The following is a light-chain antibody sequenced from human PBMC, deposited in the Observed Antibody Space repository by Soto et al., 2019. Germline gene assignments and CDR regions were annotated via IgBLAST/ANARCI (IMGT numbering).Light chain of an antibody. V-gene: IGLV2-14*02. Sequence: QSVLTQPASVSGSPGQSITISCTGTSSDVGSYNLVSWYQQHPGKAPKLMIYEVSKRPSGVSNRFSGSKSGNTASLTISGLQAEDEADYYCSSYTNSSNLYVFGTGTKVTVL. CDR1: SSDVGSYNL. CDR3: SSYTNSSNLYV. J-gene: IGLJ1*01. CDR2: EVS.